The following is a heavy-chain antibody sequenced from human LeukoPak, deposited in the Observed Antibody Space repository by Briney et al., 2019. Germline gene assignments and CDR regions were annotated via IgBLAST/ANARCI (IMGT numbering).Heavy chain of an antibody. CDR2: ISYDGSNK. D-gene: IGHD6-6*01. V-gene: IGHV3-30-3*01. J-gene: IGHJ4*02. CDR1: GFTFSSYA. CDR3: ASSPPVH. Sequence: GGSLRLSCAASGFTFSSYAMHWVRQAPGKGLEWVAVISYDGSNKYYADSVKGRFTISRDNSKNTLYLQMNNLRAEDTAVYYCASSPPVHWGQGTLVTVSS.